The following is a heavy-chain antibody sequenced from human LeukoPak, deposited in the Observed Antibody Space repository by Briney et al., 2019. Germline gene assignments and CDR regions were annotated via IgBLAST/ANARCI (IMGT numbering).Heavy chain of an antibody. J-gene: IGHJ6*02. D-gene: IGHD5-12*01. V-gene: IGHV1-69*01. CDR3: ARGGTPPTPYYYGMDV. CDR1: GGTFSSYA. CDR2: IIPIFGTA. Sequence: SVKVSCKASGGTFSSYAISWVRQAPGQGLEWMGGIIPIFGTANYAQKFQGRVTITADESTSTAYMELSSLRSEDTAVYYCARGGTPPTPYYYGMDVWGQGTTVTASS.